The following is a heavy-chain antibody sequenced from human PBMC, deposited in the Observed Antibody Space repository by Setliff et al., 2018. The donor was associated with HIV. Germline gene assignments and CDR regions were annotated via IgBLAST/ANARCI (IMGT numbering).Heavy chain of an antibody. CDR3: ARGYGSWDY. Sequence: SETLSLTCTVSGGSISSGSFYWSWIRQPAGKGLEWIGRIYASGSTNYNPSLKSRVTISVDTSKNLFSLKLSSVTAADTAIYYCARGYGSWDYWGQGTLVTVS. V-gene: IGHV4-61*02. D-gene: IGHD1-20*01. CDR2: IYASGST. CDR1: GGSISSGSFY. J-gene: IGHJ4*02.